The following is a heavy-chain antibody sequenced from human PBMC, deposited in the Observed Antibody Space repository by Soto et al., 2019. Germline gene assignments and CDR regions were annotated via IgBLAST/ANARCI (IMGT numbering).Heavy chain of an antibody. CDR1: GFTFSSYA. D-gene: IGHD3-9*01. Sequence: GGALRLSCAASGFTFSSYAMSWVRQAPGKGLEWVSAISGSGGSTYYADSVKGRFTISRDNTKNTLYLQMNSLRAEDTAVYYCAKDPPPYYDILTGYFDYWGQGTLVTVSS. CDR3: AKDPPPYYDILTGYFDY. J-gene: IGHJ4*02. CDR2: ISGSGGST. V-gene: IGHV3-23*01.